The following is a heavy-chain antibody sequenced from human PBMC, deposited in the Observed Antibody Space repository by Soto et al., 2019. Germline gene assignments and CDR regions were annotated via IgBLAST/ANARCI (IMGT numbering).Heavy chain of an antibody. V-gene: IGHV1-69*01. J-gene: IGHJ6*02. D-gene: IGHD2-2*01. CDR2: INSIFGTA. Sequence: LRRNCTSSGKSLGISALRLVTKAPGQGLEWMGGINSIFGTANYAQKFQGRVTITADDSTSTAYMELRSLRSEDTAVYYCASDFVVTKYYYYGMDVWGQGTTVTVSS. CDR3: ASDFVVTKYYYYGMDV. CDR1: GKSLGISA.